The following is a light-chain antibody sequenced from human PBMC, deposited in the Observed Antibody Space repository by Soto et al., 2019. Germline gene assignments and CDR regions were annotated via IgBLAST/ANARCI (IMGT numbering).Light chain of an antibody. V-gene: IGLV2-8*01. J-gene: IGLJ1*01. Sequence: QSALTQPPSASGSPGQSVTISCTGTSSDVGGYNYVSWYQRHPGKAPKLMIYEVSKRPSGVPDRFSGSKSGNTASLTVSGLQAEDEADYYCSSYAGSNHYVFGTGTKLTVL. CDR2: EVS. CDR1: SSDVGGYNY. CDR3: SSYAGSNHYV.